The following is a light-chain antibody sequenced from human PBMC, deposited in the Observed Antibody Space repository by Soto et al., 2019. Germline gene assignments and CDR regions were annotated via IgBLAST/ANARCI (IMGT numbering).Light chain of an antibody. CDR1: SSDVGGYNY. V-gene: IGLV2-8*01. CDR3: SSYAGTNNRYV. CDR2: EVN. J-gene: IGLJ1*01. Sequence: QSALTQPASVSGSPGQSITISCTGTSSDVGGYNYVSWYQQHPGKAPKLMIYEVNKRPSGVPDRFSGSKSGNTASLTVSGLQADDEADYYCSSYAGTNNRYVFGTGTKVTVL.